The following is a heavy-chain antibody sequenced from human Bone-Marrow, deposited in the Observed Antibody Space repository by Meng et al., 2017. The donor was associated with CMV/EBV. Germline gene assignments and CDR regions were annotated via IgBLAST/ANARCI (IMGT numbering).Heavy chain of an antibody. V-gene: IGHV4-34*01. J-gene: IGHJ4*02. CDR3: ARFSVGAIPPHGDD. Sequence: GSLRLPCAVYGGSFSGYYWSWIRQPPGKGLEWIGEINHSGSTNYNPSLKSPVTISVDTSKNQFSLKLSSVTAADTAVYYCARFSVGAIPPHGDDWGQGTLVTVSS. D-gene: IGHD1-26*01. CDR2: INHSGST. CDR1: GGSFSGYY.